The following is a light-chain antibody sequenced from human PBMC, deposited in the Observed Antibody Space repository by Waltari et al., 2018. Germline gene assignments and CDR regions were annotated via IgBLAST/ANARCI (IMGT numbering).Light chain of an antibody. CDR3: QQSFSSPMCT. J-gene: IGKJ2*02. CDR2: GAS. Sequence: DIQMTQSPSSLSASIGGRVTITCPANQFIGTYLNWYQQKPGRAPKLLIYGASSLQSSVPPRFRGSGSGTEFSLIISNLQPEDFATYYCQQSFSSPMCTFGQGTRLEI. V-gene: IGKV1-39*01. CDR1: QFIGTY.